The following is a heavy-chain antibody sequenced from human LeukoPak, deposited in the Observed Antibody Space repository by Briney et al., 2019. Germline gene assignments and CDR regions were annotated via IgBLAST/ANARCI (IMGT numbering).Heavy chain of an antibody. J-gene: IGHJ4*02. CDR2: TYYRSKWFN. D-gene: IGHD6-13*01. V-gene: IGHV6-1*01. Sequence: SQTLSLTCAISGDSVSSNFAAWNWLRQSPSRGLEWLGRTYYRSKWFNEYSTSVESRITINPDTSENQFSLKLSSVTAADTAVYYCARWSSSWYGVDNLNYFDYWGQGTLVTVSS. CDR1: GDSVSSNFAA. CDR3: ARWSSSWYGVDNLNYFDY.